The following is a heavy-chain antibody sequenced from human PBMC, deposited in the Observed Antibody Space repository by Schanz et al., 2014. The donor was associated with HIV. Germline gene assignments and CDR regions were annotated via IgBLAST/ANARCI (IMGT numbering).Heavy chain of an antibody. D-gene: IGHD6-19*01. CDR3: AKTSYGWYFDY. J-gene: IGHJ4*02. Sequence: EVKLSESGGGLVQPGGSLRLSCVASGFTFSTYAMSWVRQAPGKGLEWVSGMRGSDDSTFYADSVKGRLTISRDNSKNTLYTQMNSLRAEDTAIYYCAKTSYGWYFDYWGQGTLVTVSS. CDR2: MRGSDDST. CDR1: GFTFSTYA. V-gene: IGHV3-23*01.